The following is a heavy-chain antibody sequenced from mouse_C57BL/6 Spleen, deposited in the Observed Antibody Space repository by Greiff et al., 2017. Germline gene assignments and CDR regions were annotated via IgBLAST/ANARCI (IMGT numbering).Heavy chain of an antibody. J-gene: IGHJ2*01. D-gene: IGHD3-2*01. CDR1: GFTFSSYA. V-gene: IGHV5-9-1*02. CDR2: ISSGGDYI. Sequence: EVQRVESGEGLVKPGGSLKLSCAASGFTFSSYAMSWVRQTPEKRLEWVAYISSGGDYIYYADTVKGRFTISRDNARNTLYLQMSSLKSEDTAMYYCTRDRDGSYYFDYWGQGTTLTVSS. CDR3: TRDRDGSYYFDY.